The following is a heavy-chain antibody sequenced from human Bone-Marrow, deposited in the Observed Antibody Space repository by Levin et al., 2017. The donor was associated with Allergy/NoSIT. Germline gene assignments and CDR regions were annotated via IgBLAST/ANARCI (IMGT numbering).Heavy chain of an antibody. J-gene: IGHJ4*02. CDR3: AKETARYYGSGSYYSDY. D-gene: IGHD3-10*01. Sequence: GGSLRLSCAASGFTFSSYAMSWVRQAPGKGLEWVSAISGSGGRTYYADSVTGRFTISRDNAKNTLYLQMNSLRAEDTAVYYCAKETARYYGSGSYYSDYWGQGTLVTVSS. CDR2: ISGSGGRT. CDR1: GFTFSSYA. V-gene: IGHV3-23*01.